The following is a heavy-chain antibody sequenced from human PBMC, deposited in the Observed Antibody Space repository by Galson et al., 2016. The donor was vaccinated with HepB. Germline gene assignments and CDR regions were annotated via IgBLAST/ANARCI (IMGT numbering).Heavy chain of an antibody. CDR2: ISGGVDYT. CDR1: GFAFSTYT. Sequence: SLRLSCATSGFAFSTYTMTWVRQAPGEGLEWVSTISGGVDYTYYADSVKGRFTVSRDISLNTLYLQMNSLRAEDTALYYCAKEDARVAARPLDYWGQGTLVTVSP. D-gene: IGHD6-6*01. V-gene: IGHV3-23*01. J-gene: IGHJ4*02. CDR3: AKEDARVAARPLDY.